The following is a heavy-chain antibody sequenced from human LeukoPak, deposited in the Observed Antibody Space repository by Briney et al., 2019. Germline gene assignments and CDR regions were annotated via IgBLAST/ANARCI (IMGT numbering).Heavy chain of an antibody. D-gene: IGHD1-26*01. CDR3: ARVSEIVGATN. CDR2: FDPEDGET. V-gene: IGHV1-24*01. Sequence: GASVKVSCKVSGYTLTELSMHWVRQAPGKGLEWMGGFDPEDGETIYAQKFQGRVTITADESTSTAYMELSSLRSEDTAVYYCARVSEIVGATNWGQGTLVTVSS. J-gene: IGHJ4*02. CDR1: GYTLTELS.